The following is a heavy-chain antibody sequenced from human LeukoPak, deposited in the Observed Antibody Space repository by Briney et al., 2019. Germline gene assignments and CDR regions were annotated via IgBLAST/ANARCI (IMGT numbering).Heavy chain of an antibody. V-gene: IGHV1-8*02. J-gene: IGHJ4*02. CDR1: GGTFSSYA. CDR3: ARGTPYCTSASCYNY. Sequence: ASVKVSCKASGGTFSSYAISWVRQATGQGLEWMGWMNPNSGNTGYAQNFRGRVTMTRDTSISTAYMELSSLTSEDTAVYYCARGTPYCTSASCYNYWGQGTLVTVSS. CDR2: MNPNSGNT. D-gene: IGHD2-2*02.